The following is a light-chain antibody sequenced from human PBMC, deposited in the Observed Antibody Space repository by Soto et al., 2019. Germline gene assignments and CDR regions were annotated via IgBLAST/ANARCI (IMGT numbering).Light chain of an antibody. CDR1: SGHSSYI. V-gene: IGLV4-60*02. CDR2: LEGSGSY. J-gene: IGLJ3*02. CDR3: ETWETNTRV. Sequence: QSVLTQSSSASASLGSSVKFTCTLSSGHSSYIIAWHQQQPGKAPRYLMKLEGSGSYNKGSGVPDRFSGSSSGADRYLTISNLQFEDEADYYCETWETNTRVFGGGTKITVL.